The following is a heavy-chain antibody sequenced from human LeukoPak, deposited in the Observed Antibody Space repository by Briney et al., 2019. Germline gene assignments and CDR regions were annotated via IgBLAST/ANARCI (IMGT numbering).Heavy chain of an antibody. CDR3: ARVGDSSGWYTTGYFDY. J-gene: IGHJ4*02. CDR1: GFTFSDYY. Sequence: GGSLRLSCAASGFTFSDYYMSWIRQAPGKGLEWVSSISSSSSYIYYADSVKGRFTISRDNAKNSLYLQMNSLRAEDTAVYYCARVGDSSGWYTTGYFDYWGQGTLVTVSS. V-gene: IGHV3-11*06. CDR2: ISSSSSYI. D-gene: IGHD6-19*01.